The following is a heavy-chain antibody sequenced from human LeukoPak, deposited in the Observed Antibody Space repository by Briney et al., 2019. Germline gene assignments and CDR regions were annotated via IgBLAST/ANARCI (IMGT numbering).Heavy chain of an antibody. CDR2: IYHSGST. D-gene: IGHD4-23*01. CDR3: AVNYGGNSRGALDAFDI. J-gene: IGHJ3*02. Sequence: SETLSLTCTVSGYSISSGYYWGWIRQPPGKGLEWSGSIYHSGSTYYNPSLKSRVTISVDTSKNQFSLKLSSVTAADTAVYYCAVNYGGNSRGALDAFDIWGQGTMVTVSS. V-gene: IGHV4-38-2*02. CDR1: GYSISSGYY.